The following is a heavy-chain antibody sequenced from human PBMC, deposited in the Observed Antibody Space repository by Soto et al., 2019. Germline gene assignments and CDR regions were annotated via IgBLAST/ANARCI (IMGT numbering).Heavy chain of an antibody. Sequence: ASVKVSCKASGNTFTSYDINWVRQATGHGLEWMGWINPNSGNIGYAQKFQGRVTMTRDTAIRTAYMEVSRLRSDDTAVYYCARGRASGSYYLPEYWGKGNFVNVSA. J-gene: IGHJ4*02. D-gene: IGHD3-10*01. V-gene: IGHV1-8*01. CDR2: INPNSGNI. CDR3: ARGRASGSYYLPEY. CDR1: GNTFTSYD.